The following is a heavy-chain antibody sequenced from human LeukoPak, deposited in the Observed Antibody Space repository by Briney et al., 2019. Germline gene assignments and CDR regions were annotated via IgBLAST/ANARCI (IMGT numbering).Heavy chain of an antibody. CDR2: ISSSSRYI. V-gene: IGHV3-21*01. D-gene: IGHD6-13*01. CDR1: GFTFSSYA. CDR3: ARVWSPPYTSSWPSYFDF. J-gene: IGHJ4*02. Sequence: GGSLRLSCAASGFTFSSYAMSWVRQAPGKGLEWVSSISSSSRYIYYADSVKGRFSISRDNAKNSLYLQMNSLRAEDTAVYYCARVWSPPYTSSWPSYFDFWGQGTLVTVSS.